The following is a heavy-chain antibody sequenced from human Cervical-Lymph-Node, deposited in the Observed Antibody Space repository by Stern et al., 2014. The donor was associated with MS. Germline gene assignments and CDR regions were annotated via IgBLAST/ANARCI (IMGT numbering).Heavy chain of an antibody. D-gene: IGHD4-17*01. Sequence: QLVQSGGGLVKPGGSLRLSCAASGFTFSDYYMTWIRQAPGKGLEWVSYITSSGSAISYADSVKGRFTISRDNAKNSLYLQMNSLRAEDTAMYYCARSPTVTTGYYYYALDVWGQGTTVTVSS. CDR3: ARSPTVTTGYYYYALDV. CDR2: ITSSGSAI. J-gene: IGHJ6*02. V-gene: IGHV3-11*01. CDR1: GFTFSDYY.